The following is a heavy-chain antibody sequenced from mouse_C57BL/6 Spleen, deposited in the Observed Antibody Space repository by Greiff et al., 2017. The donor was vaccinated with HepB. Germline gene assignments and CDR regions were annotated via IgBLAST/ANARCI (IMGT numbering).Heavy chain of an antibody. CDR2: IDPSDSYT. CDR3: ARGHYGYDVCFAY. CDR1: GYTFTSYW. V-gene: IGHV1-69*01. Sequence: VQLQQPGAELVMPGASVKLSCKASGYTFTSYWMHWVKQRPGQGLEWIGEIDPSDSYTNYNQKFKGKSTLTVDKSSSTAYMQLSSLTSEDSAVYYCARGHYGYDVCFAYWGQGTLVTVSA. D-gene: IGHD2-2*01. J-gene: IGHJ3*01.